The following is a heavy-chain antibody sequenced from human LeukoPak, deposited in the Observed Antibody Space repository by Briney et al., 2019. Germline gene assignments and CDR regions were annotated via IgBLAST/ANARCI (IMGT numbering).Heavy chain of an antibody. Sequence: SVKVSCKASGGTFSTYAISWVRQAPGQGLEWMGGIIPIFGTANYAQKFQGRVTITADESTSTAYMELSSLRSEDTAVYYCARVPYDSSGYYYLVGAFDIWGQGTMVTVSS. D-gene: IGHD3-22*01. CDR3: ARVPYDSSGYYYLVGAFDI. CDR2: IIPIFGTA. CDR1: GGTFSTYA. V-gene: IGHV1-69*13. J-gene: IGHJ3*02.